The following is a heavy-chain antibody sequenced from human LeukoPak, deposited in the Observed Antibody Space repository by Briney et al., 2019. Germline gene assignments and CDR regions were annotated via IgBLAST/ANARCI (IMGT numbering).Heavy chain of an antibody. CDR2: IYIGGST. J-gene: IGHJ4*02. CDR3: ARGLAGED. Sequence: SGGSLRLSCAASGSNVSNNYMSWVRQAPGKGLEWVSVIYIGGSTYYADSVKGRFTISRDNSKNTLYLQMNSLRGEDTAVYYCARGLAGEDWGQGTLVTVSS. D-gene: IGHD6-19*01. V-gene: IGHV3-66*01. CDR1: GSNVSNNY.